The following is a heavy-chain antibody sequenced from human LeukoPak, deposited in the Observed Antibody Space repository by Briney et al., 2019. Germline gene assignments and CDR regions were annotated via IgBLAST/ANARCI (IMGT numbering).Heavy chain of an antibody. J-gene: IGHJ5*02. CDR3: ARDWSPNWFDP. V-gene: IGHV3-21*01. CDR2: ISGSGGDT. Sequence: GGSLRLSCAASGFTFSSYAMNWVRQAPGKGLEWVSGISGSGGDTYFADSVKSRFTISRDNAKNSLYLQMNSLRAEDTAVYYCARDWSPNWFDPWGQGTLVTVSS. CDR1: GFTFSSYA.